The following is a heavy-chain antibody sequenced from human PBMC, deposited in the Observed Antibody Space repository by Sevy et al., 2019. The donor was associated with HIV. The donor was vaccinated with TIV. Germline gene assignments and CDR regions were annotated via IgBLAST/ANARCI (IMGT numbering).Heavy chain of an antibody. V-gene: IGHV3-49*04. D-gene: IGHD2-21*01. CDR3: TRVLGTIAPYYYFGMDV. CDR2: IRSKTYGGTK. J-gene: IGHJ6*02. CDR1: GFTFGDYA. Sequence: GGSLRLSCTGSGFTFGDYAMSWVRQAPGKGLEWIGFIRSKTYGGTKEYAASVKGRFTISRDESTSIAYLQTNSLKTEDTAVYYCTRVLGTIAPYYYFGMDVWGQGTTVTVSS.